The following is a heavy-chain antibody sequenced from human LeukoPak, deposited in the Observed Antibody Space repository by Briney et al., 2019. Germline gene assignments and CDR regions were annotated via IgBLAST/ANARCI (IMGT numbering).Heavy chain of an antibody. J-gene: IGHJ4*02. CDR1: GGTFSSYA. Sequence: GASVKVSCKASGGTFSSYAISWVRQAPGQGLEWMGGIIPIFGTANYAQKFQGRVTITTDESTSTAYMELSSLRSEDTAVYYCARDRTLGYYDILTGYDYWGQGTLVTVSS. CDR3: ARDRTLGYYDILTGYDY. D-gene: IGHD3-9*01. CDR2: IIPIFGTA. V-gene: IGHV1-69*05.